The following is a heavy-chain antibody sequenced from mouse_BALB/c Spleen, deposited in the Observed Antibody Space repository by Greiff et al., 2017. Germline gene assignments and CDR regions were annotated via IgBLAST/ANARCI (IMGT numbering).Heavy chain of an antibody. J-gene: IGHJ3*01. Sequence: QVQLKESGPGLVAPSQSLSITCTVSGFSLTSYDVHWVRQPPGKGLEWLGVIWAGGSTNYNSALMSRLSISKDNSKSQVFLKMNSLQTDDTAMYYCARESTMITTEAYWGQGTLVTVSA. V-gene: IGHV2-9*02. CDR3: ARESTMITTEAY. CDR2: IWAGGST. CDR1: GFSLTSYD. D-gene: IGHD2-4*01.